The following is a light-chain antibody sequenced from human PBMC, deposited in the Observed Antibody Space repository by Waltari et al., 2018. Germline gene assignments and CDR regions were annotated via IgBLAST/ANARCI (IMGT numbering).Light chain of an antibody. Sequence: SYVLTQPPSVSVAPGKAATITCGGTNIGSKSVHWYQQKPGQAPVLVIKYDTDRPSVIPGLISGSNSVNTATLTISRVEAGDEADYYCHVWDSSSDQQEFGGGTKLTVL. V-gene: IGLV3-21*04. CDR2: YDT. CDR3: HVWDSSSDQQE. J-gene: IGLJ2*01. CDR1: NIGSKS.